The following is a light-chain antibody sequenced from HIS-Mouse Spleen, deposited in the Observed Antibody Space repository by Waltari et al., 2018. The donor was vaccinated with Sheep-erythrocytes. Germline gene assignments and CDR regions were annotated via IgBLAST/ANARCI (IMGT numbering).Light chain of an antibody. CDR2: DAS. J-gene: IGKJ4*01. CDR1: QDISNY. V-gene: IGKV1-33*01. CDR3: QQYDNLLT. Sequence: DIQMTQSPSSLSASVGDRVTITCQASQDISNYLNWYQRKPGKAPKLLIYDASNLETGVPPRFSGSGSGTDFTFTISSLQPEDIATYYCQQYDNLLTFGGGTKVEIK.